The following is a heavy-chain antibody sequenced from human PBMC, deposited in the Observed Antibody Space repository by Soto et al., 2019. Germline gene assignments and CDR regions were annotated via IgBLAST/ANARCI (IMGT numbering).Heavy chain of an antibody. CDR2: ISSGSAFI. Sequence: EVQVVESGGGLVKPGGSLRLSCNFSFSMYSMDWFRQAPEKGLEWVASISSGSAFIKYADSVKGRFTISRDNAKNSVSLQMSRLRVEDTAMYYCTRDQGGSYAIWFDAWCRGTLVSVSS. J-gene: IGHJ5*02. CDR1: FSMYS. D-gene: IGHD1-26*01. V-gene: IGHV3-21*01. CDR3: TRDQGGSYAIWFDA.